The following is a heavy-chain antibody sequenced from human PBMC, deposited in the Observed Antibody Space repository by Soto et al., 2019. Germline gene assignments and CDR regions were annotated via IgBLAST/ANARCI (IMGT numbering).Heavy chain of an antibody. Sequence: ASETLSLTCTVSGGSISSGDYYWSWIRQPPGKGLEWIGYIYYSGSTYYNPSLKSRVTISVDTSKNQFSLKLSSVTAADTAVYYCGREKWRTDGSGSYYNDWFDPWGQGTLVTVSS. J-gene: IGHJ5*02. CDR3: GREKWRTDGSGSYYNDWFDP. D-gene: IGHD3-10*01. V-gene: IGHV4-30-4*01. CDR1: GGSISSGDYY. CDR2: IYYSGST.